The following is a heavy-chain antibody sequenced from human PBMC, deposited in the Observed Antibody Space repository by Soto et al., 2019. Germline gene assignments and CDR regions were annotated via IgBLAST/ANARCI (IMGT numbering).Heavy chain of an antibody. CDR2: IYYSGST. D-gene: IGHD6-6*01. V-gene: IGHV4-59*01. CDR1: GGSISSYY. Sequence: QVQLQESGPGLVKPSETLSLTCTVSGGSISSYYWSWIRQPQGKGLEGIGYIYYSGSTNYNHSLKSRVTIAVDTSKTQFSLKLSSVTAADTAVYYCARDLVSEEYSSSSHWFDPWGQGTLVTVSS. CDR3: ARDLVSEEYSSSSHWFDP. J-gene: IGHJ5*02.